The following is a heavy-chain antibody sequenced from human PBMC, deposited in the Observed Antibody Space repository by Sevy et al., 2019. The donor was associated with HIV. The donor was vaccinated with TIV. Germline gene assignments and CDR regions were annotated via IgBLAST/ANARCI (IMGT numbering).Heavy chain of an antibody. CDR3: ARDKTYYYDSSGYHHAFDI. Sequence: GGSLRLSCAASGFTFSSYSMNWVRQAPGKGLEWVSSISSSSSYIYYAHSVKGRFTISRDNAKNSLYLQMNSLRAEDTAVYYCARDKTYYYDSSGYHHAFDIWGQGTMVTVSS. CDR1: GFTFSSYS. CDR2: ISSSSSYI. J-gene: IGHJ3*02. V-gene: IGHV3-21*01. D-gene: IGHD3-22*01.